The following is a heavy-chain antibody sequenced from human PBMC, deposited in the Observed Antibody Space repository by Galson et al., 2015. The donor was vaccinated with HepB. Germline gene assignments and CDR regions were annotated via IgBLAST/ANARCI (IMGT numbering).Heavy chain of an antibody. CDR2: ISSSSSYI. CDR3: ARDGRYDFWSGYPLDY. V-gene: IGHV3-21*01. CDR1: GFTLSSYS. D-gene: IGHD3-3*01. J-gene: IGHJ4*02. Sequence: SLRLSCAASGFTLSSYSMNWVRQAPGKGLEWVSSISSSSSYIYYADSVKGRFTISRDNAKNSLYLQMNSLRAEDTAVYYCARDGRYDFWSGYPLDYWGQGTLVTVSS.